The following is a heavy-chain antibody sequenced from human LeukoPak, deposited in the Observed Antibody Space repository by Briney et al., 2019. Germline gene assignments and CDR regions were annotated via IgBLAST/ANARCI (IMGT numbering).Heavy chain of an antibody. J-gene: IGHJ3*02. CDR2: FYSGGST. CDR1: GDSISGSKYF. Sequence: PAETLSLTCTVFGDSISGSKYFWGWIRQPPGKGLEWIGNFYSGGSTYYNPSLKRRVAISVDTSKNQFSLKLSSVTAADTAVYYCARVPPHGPGGGDAFDIWGQGTMVTVSS. D-gene: IGHD3-16*01. V-gene: IGHV4-39*07. CDR3: ARVPPHGPGGGDAFDI.